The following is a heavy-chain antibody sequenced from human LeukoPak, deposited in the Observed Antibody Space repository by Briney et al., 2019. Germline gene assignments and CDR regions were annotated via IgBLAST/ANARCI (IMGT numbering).Heavy chain of an antibody. J-gene: IGHJ4*02. Sequence: GGSLRLSCAASGFTFSAYSMDWVRQAPGKGLDWVSSISSSSNYIYYADSVKGRFTISRDNAKNSLYLQINSLRAEDTAVYYCARGPPADYWGQGTLVTVSP. CDR2: ISSSSNYI. CDR3: ARGPPADY. CDR1: GFTFSAYS. V-gene: IGHV3-21*01.